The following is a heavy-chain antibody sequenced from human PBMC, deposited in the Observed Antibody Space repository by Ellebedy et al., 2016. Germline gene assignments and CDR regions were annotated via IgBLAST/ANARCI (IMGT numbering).Heavy chain of an antibody. CDR2: IYYSGST. CDR1: GGSISSYY. Sequence: GSLRLSCTVSGGSISSYYWSWIRQPPGKGLERIGYIYYSGSTNYNPSLKSRVTISVDKSKNQFSLKLSSVTAADTAVYYCARTAIVDGIERDYFDYWGQGTLVTVSS. J-gene: IGHJ4*02. CDR3: ARTAIVDGIERDYFDY. D-gene: IGHD1-26*01. V-gene: IGHV4-59*12.